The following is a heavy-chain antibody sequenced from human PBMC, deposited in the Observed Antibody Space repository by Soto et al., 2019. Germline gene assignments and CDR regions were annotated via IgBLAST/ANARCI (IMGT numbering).Heavy chain of an antibody. V-gene: IGHV4-59*01. CDR2: IYYSGST. CDR3: ARGRYFDWLYDY. D-gene: IGHD3-9*01. CDR1: GGSISSYY. Sequence: PSETLSLTCTVSGGSISSYYWSWIRQPPGKGLEWIGYIYYSGSTNYNPSLKSRVTISVDTSKNQFSLKLSSVTAADTAVYYRARGRYFDWLYDYWGQGTLVTVSS. J-gene: IGHJ4*02.